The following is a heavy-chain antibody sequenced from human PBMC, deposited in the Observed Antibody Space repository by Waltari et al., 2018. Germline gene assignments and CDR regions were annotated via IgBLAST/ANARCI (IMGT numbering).Heavy chain of an antibody. V-gene: IGHV3-23*04. CDR2: ISGSGGST. D-gene: IGHD2-2*01. CDR1: GFTFRSYA. Sequence: EVQLVESGGGLVQPGGSPRLSCAASGFTFRSYAMSGFRQAPGKGLEWVSAISGSGGSTYYADAVKGRFTISRDNSKNTLYLQMNSLRAEDTAVYYCAKDDCSSTSCSDYFDYWGQGTLVTVSS. J-gene: IGHJ4*02. CDR3: AKDDCSSTSCSDYFDY.